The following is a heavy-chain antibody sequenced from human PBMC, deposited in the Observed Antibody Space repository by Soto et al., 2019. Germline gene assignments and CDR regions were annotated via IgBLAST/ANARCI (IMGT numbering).Heavy chain of an antibody. J-gene: IGHJ4*02. CDR2: INHTGGT. Sequence: SETLSLTCAVYGGSVNGYYWNWIRQPPGKGLEWIGEINHTGGTHYNPSLKSRVTMSVDTSKNQFSLNLNSVTASDTAVYYCVSQRTTVITQAYFDYWGPGALVTVSS. V-gene: IGHV4-34*01. CDR1: GGSVNGYY. CDR3: VSQRTTVITQAYFDY. D-gene: IGHD4-4*01.